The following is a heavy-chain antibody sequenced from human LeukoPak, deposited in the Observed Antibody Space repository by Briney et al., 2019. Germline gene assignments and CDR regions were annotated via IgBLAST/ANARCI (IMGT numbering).Heavy chain of an antibody. D-gene: IGHD6-6*01. V-gene: IGHV5-51*01. CDR3: ARLNSSSSYNWFDP. J-gene: IGHJ5*02. CDR2: IYPGDSDT. CDR1: VNIFISYW. Sequence: GESLKISCNVFVNIFISYWIGWVRQMSGKGLEWMGIIYPGDSDTRYSPSFQGQVTISADKSTSTAYLQWSSLKASDTAVYYCARLNSSSSYNWFDPWGQGTLVSVSS.